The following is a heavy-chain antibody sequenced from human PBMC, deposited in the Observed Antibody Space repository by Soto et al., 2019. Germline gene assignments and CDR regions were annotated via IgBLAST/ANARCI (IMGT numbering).Heavy chain of an antibody. D-gene: IGHD2-8*02. CDR1: GGSSGGYD. V-gene: IGHV4-59*12. J-gene: IGHJ4*02. CDR2: IYYSGST. Sequence: LLIMCLRCSVAGGSSGGYDGRWIRQPTGKGLEWIGYIYYSGSTNYNPSLKSRVTISVDTSKNQFSLKLSSVTAADTAVYYCARDEITGVLDYCGQGTLVTVSS. CDR3: ARDEITGVLDY.